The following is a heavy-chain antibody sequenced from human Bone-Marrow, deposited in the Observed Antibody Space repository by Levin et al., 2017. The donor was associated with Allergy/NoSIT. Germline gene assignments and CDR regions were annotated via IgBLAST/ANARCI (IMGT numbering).Heavy chain of an antibody. CDR2: IKSNADGGTT. CDR3: SPDPDDYGEYISWFDP. D-gene: IGHD4-17*01. Sequence: GETLKISCAASGFTFTSAWMSWVRQAPGKGLEWVGRIKSNADGGTTDYAAPVKGRFTISRDDSRDTLYLQMNSLQTDDTAVYYCSPDPDDYGEYISWFDPWGQGTLVTVSS. V-gene: IGHV3-15*01. J-gene: IGHJ5*02. CDR1: GFTFTSAW.